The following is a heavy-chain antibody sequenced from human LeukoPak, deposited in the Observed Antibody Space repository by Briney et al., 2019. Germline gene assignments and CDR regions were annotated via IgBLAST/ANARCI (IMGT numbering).Heavy chain of an antibody. CDR3: ATDLGLGNWFDP. V-gene: IGHV3-21*01. CDR1: GFTSSSYS. J-gene: IGHJ5*02. CDR2: ISSSSSYI. D-gene: IGHD6-19*01. Sequence: PGGSLRLSCAASGFTSSSYSMNWVRQAPGKGLEWVSSISSSSSYIYYADSVKGRFTISRDNAKNSLYLQMNSLRAEDTAVYYCATDLGLGNWFDPWGQGTLVTVSS.